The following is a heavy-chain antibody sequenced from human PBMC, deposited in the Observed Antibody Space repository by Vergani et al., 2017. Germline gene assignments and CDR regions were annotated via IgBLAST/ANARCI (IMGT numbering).Heavy chain of an antibody. D-gene: IGHD3-16*01. J-gene: IGHJ3*02. CDR2: VFHSGSA. Sequence: KESGPTLVRPTQTLTLTCTFSGFSLSTSGEGVAWIRQPPGKGLEWIATVFHSGSAYYNPSLRRRVTISVETSKNQFSLRLTTLTAADTAVYYCARQFWVSQGVGAFETWGRGTEVSVSS. CDR3: ARQFWVSQGVGAFET. V-gene: IGHV4-39*01. CDR1: GFSLSTSGEG.